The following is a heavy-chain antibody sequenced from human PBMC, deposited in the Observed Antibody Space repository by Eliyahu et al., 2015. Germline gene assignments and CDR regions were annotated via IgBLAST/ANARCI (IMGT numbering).Heavy chain of an antibody. D-gene: IGHD6-19*01. V-gene: IGHV3-30*03. CDR3: ARDEQWLVNPGSHIDY. Sequence: QVQLVESGGGVVQPGRSLRLSCAASGFTFXSYGMHWVRQAPGKGLEWVAVISYDGSNKYYADSVKGRFTISRDNSKNTLYLQMNSLRAEDTAVYYCARDEQWLVNPGSHIDYWGQGTLVTVSS. J-gene: IGHJ4*02. CDR1: GFTFXSYG. CDR2: ISYDGSNK.